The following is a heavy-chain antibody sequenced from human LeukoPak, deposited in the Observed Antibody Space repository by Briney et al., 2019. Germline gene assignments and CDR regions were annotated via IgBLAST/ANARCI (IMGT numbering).Heavy chain of an antibody. CDR1: GFTFSSYG. CDR3: AKDRAAYYFDY. J-gene: IGHJ4*02. CDR2: ISYDGSNK. V-gene: IGHV3-30*18. D-gene: IGHD6-25*01. Sequence: GGSLRLSCAASGFTFSSYGMHWVRQAPGKGLEWVAVISYDGSNKYYADSVKGRFTISRDNSKNTLYLQMNSLRAEDTAVHYCAKDRAAYYFDYWGQGTLVTVSS.